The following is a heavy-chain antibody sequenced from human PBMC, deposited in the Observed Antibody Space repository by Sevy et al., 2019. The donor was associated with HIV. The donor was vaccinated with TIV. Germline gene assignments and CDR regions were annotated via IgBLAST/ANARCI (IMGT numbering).Heavy chain of an antibody. V-gene: IGHV3-9*01. CDR3: VKDRSGSYSFDY. Sequence: GGSLRLSCSASGFPFNKEWMSWVRQAPGKGLEWVSGISWSSGNIAYADSVEGRFTISRDNAKNSLYLQMNSLRVEDTALYYCVKDRSGSYSFDYWGQGTLVTVSS. D-gene: IGHD1-26*01. J-gene: IGHJ4*02. CDR2: ISWSSGNI. CDR1: GFPFNKEW.